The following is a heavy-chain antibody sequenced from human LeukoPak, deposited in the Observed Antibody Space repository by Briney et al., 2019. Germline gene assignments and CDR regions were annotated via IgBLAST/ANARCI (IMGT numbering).Heavy chain of an antibody. CDR3: ARGTVSGQDYYYMDV. CDR1: GYTFTSYG. D-gene: IGHD2-15*01. Sequence: ASVKVSCKASGYTFTSYGINWVRQAPGQGLEWMGWINGNNGKTKYAQKLHGRVTMTTDTSTSTVYMEMGSLRSEDTAVYHCARGTVSGQDYYYMDVWGTGTTVSVSS. CDR2: INGNNGKT. V-gene: IGHV1-18*01. J-gene: IGHJ6*03.